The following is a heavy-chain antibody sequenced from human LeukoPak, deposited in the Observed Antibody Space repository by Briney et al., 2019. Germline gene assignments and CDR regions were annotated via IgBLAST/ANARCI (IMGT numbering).Heavy chain of an antibody. D-gene: IGHD5-18*01. CDR2: INHSGST. Sequence: SETLSLTCAVYGGSFSGYYWSWIRQPPGKGLEWIGEINHSGSTNYNPSLKSRVTISVDTSKNQFSLRVNSVTAADTAVYFCARRYSYGFYYFDYWGQGTLVTVSS. V-gene: IGHV4-34*01. CDR1: GGSFSGYY. CDR3: ARRYSYGFYYFDY. J-gene: IGHJ4*02.